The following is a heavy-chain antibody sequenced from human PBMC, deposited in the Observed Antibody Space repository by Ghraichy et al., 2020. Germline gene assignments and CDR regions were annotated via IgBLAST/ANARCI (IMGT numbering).Heavy chain of an antibody. CDR3: AKDVVRGGGSCFHH. CDR1: GFTFSSYA. J-gene: IGHJ1*01. D-gene: IGHD3-16*01. Sequence: GGSLRLSCAASGFTFSSYAMSWVRQAPGKGLEWVSAISGSGGNTYYADSVKGRFTFSRDNSKNTLYLQMNSLRAEDTAVYYCAKDVVRGGGSCFHHWGQGTLVTVSS. CDR2: ISGSGGNT. V-gene: IGHV3-23*01.